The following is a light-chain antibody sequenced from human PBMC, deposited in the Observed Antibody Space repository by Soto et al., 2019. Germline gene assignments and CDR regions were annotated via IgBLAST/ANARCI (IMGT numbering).Light chain of an antibody. CDR2: HAS. V-gene: IGKV3-15*01. J-gene: IGKJ1*01. CDR1: QTIYSN. CDR3: QQYQNLWT. Sequence: IGMPQSPSTLSVSPGERFTVACRASQTIYSNVAWYQQRPGQSPRLLIYHASSRATGIPARFSGSGSGTEFTLTINSLQSEDFAVYYCQQYQNLWTFGQGTKVDIK.